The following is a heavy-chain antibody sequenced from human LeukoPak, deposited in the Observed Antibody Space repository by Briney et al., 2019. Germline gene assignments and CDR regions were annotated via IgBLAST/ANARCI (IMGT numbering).Heavy chain of an antibody. J-gene: IGHJ5*02. CDR3: ARGQGATVPQVGKNWFDP. D-gene: IGHD1-26*01. Sequence: GSLRLSCAASRFTFSSYAMSWVRQTPAKGMEWIGEVNESGGTNISPSLRSRVILSVDTSKNQFSLKLTSVTVADTAIYYCARGQGATVPQVGKNWFDPWGQGTRVTVSS. CDR2: VNESGGT. CDR1: RFTFSSYA. V-gene: IGHV4-34*01.